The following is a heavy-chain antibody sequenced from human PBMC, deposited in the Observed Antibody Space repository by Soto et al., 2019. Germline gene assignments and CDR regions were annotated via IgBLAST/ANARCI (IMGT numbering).Heavy chain of an antibody. CDR2: IIPIFGTA. CDR3: ASSGTMGYCSGGSCYSPLYYFDY. D-gene: IGHD2-15*01. Sequence: ASVKVSCKASGGTFSSYAISWVRQAPGQGLEWMGGIIPIFGTANYAQKFQGRVTITADESTSTAYMELSSLRSEDTAVYYCASSGTMGYCSGGSCYSPLYYFDYWGQGTLVTVSS. CDR1: GGTFSSYA. V-gene: IGHV1-69*13. J-gene: IGHJ4*02.